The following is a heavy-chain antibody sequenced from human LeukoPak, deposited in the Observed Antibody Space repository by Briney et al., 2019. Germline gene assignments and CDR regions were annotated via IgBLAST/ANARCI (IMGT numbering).Heavy chain of an antibody. Sequence: GASVKVSCKVSGYTLTALSVHWVRQAPGKGLEWMGGFNPEDAERIYAQKFQGRVTVTKDTSTDTAYMELSSLTSEDTAVYYCATVRLDYWGQGTLVTVSS. CDR2: FNPEDAER. J-gene: IGHJ4*02. V-gene: IGHV1-24*01. CDR3: ATVRLDY. CDR1: GYTLTALS.